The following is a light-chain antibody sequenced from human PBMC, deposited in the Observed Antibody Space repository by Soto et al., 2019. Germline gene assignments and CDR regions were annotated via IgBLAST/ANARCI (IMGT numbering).Light chain of an antibody. J-gene: IGLJ3*02. CDR3: QSYDTSLNVLM. CDR1: TSNIGAGYG. V-gene: IGLV1-40*01. CDR2: TTN. Sequence: QSVLTQPPSVSGAPGQRVIISCTGTTSNIGAGYGVHWYQQVPGAAPKLLIYTTNNRASGVPDRFSGSRSDTSASLTITGLQADDEADYFCQSYDTSLNVLMFGLGTKVTVL.